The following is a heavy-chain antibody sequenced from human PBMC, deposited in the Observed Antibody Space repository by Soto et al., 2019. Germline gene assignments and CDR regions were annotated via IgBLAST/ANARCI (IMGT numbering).Heavy chain of an antibody. V-gene: IGHV3-23*01. D-gene: IGHD3-3*01. Sequence: GGSLRLSCAASGFTFSSYAMSWVRQAPGKGLEWVSAISGSGGSTYYADSVKGRFTISRDNSKNTLYLQMNSLRAEDTAVYYCAKANDFWSGYSPVYYYYGMDVWGQGTTVTVSS. CDR3: AKANDFWSGYSPVYYYYGMDV. CDR1: GFTFSSYA. J-gene: IGHJ6*02. CDR2: ISGSGGST.